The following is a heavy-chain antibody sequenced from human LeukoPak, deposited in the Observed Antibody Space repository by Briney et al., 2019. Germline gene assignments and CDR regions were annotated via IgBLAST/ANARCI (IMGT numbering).Heavy chain of an antibody. CDR1: GFTTHYW. Sequence: PGGSLRLSCTASGFTTHYWLNWVRQSPGKGLEWGANIDRDGRVQHYGDFVEGRFTISRDSAKNYLDLQMHSLRAEDTDVYYCTGGSDKVLSGEYCYYMDVWGKGTTVTVSS. CDR3: TGGSDKVLSGEYCYYMDV. CDR2: IDRDGRVQ. D-gene: IGHD2/OR15-2a*01. J-gene: IGHJ6*03. V-gene: IGHV3-7*01.